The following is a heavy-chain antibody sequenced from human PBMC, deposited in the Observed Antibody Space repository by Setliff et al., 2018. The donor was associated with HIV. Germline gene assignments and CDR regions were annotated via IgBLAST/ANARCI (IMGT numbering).Heavy chain of an antibody. CDR1: GGSMSTYY. D-gene: IGHD3-10*01. CDR2: IYSGGST. J-gene: IGHJ3*01. Sequence: PSETLSLTCKVSGGSMSTYYWSWIRQPPGTGLEWLGCIYSGGSTNYNPSLESRVTISLDTSKNPFSLRLTSVTAADTAVYYCARVRSYGSAYDAFDVWGPGTMVTVSS. CDR3: ARVRSYGSAYDAFDV. V-gene: IGHV4-4*08.